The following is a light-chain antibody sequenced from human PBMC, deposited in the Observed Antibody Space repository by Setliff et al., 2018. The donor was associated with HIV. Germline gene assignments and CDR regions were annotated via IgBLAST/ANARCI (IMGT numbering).Light chain of an antibody. Sequence: QSALAQPASVSGSPGQSITISCTATSDDVGSYNLVSWYQEHPGKAPKLIMYEVTKRPSGVSNRFSGSKSGKTASLTISGLQAEDEADYYCCSYAATNTVLFGGGTKVTV. J-gene: IGLJ2*01. CDR1: SDDVGSYNL. CDR3: CSYAATNTVL. V-gene: IGLV2-23*02. CDR2: EVT.